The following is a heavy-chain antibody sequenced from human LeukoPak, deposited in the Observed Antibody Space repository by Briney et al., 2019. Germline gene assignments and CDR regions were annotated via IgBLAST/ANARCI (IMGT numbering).Heavy chain of an antibody. V-gene: IGHV4-4*07. Sequence: PSETLSLTCTVSGGSISSYYWSWIRQPAGKGLEWIGRIYTSGSTNYNPSLKSRVTISVDTSKNQFSLKQTSVTAADTAVYYCARQDCSSTSCSLAYFDYWGQGTLVTVSS. CDR2: IYTSGST. J-gene: IGHJ4*02. CDR1: GGSISSYY. D-gene: IGHD2-2*01. CDR3: ARQDCSSTSCSLAYFDY.